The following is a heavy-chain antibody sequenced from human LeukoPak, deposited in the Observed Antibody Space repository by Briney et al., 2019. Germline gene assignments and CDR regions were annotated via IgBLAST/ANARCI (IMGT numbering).Heavy chain of an antibody. Sequence: PGGSLRLSCAASGFTFSNYGMHWVRQAPGKGLEWVAVIWYDGSNKYYADSVKGRFTISRDNSKNTLYLRMNSLRAEDTAVYYCARGLFVVVPAANVSDFDYWGQGALVTVSS. D-gene: IGHD2-2*01. CDR2: IWYDGSNK. V-gene: IGHV3-33*01. CDR1: GFTFSNYG. CDR3: ARGLFVVVPAANVSDFDY. J-gene: IGHJ4*02.